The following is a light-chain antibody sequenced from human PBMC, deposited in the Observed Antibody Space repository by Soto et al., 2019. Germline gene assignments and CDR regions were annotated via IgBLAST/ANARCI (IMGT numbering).Light chain of an antibody. CDR3: QVWDSSSDHYV. V-gene: IGLV3-21*02. CDR2: DDS. Sequence: SSELTQPPSVSVAPGQTARIICEGNDIGSKSVNWYQLKAGQAPVLVVYDDSDRPSGIPERFSGSNSGNTATLTISRVEVGAEADYYCQVWDSSSDHYVFGTGTKLTVL. CDR1: DIGSKS. J-gene: IGLJ1*01.